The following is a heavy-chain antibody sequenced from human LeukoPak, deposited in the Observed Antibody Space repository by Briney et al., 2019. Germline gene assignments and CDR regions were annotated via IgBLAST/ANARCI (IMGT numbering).Heavy chain of an antibody. CDR1: GGSISSYH. CDR2: IYYSGST. D-gene: IGHD6-19*01. J-gene: IGHJ4*02. CDR3: ARGVSSGWYEY. Sequence: PSETLSLTCTVSGGSISSYHWSWIRQPPGKGLEWIGYIYYSGSTNYNPSLKSRVTISVDTSKNQFSLKLSSVTAADTAVYYCARGVSSGWYEYWGQGTLVTVSS. V-gene: IGHV4-59*01.